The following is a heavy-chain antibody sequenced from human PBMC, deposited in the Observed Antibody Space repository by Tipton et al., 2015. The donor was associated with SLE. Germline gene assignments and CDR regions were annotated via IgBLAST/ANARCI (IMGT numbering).Heavy chain of an antibody. V-gene: IGHV1-18*01. CDR2: TSTFNGKT. D-gene: IGHD3-22*01. J-gene: IGHJ4*02. CDR3: AREHFYESSGYYLGFYYFDY. CDR1: GYTFTTYG. Sequence: QLVQSGAEGKKPGASVKVSCKASGYTFTTYGVSWVRQAPGQGLEWMGWTSTFNGKTNYSQNFQGRVTMTTDTSTSTAYMELRSLRSDGTAVYYCAREHFYESSGYYLGFYYFDYWGQGTLVTVSS.